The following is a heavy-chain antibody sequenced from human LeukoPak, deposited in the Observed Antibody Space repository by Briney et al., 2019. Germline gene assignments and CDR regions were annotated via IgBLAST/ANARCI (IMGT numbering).Heavy chain of an antibody. J-gene: IGHJ5*02. Sequence: SVRVSCKTSGGTFNTFGISWLRQAPGQGPEWMGGIIPIFGTANYAQKFQGRVTITADESTSTAYMELSSLRSEDTAVYYCARDYGDYAFTFDPWGQGTLVTVSS. V-gene: IGHV1-69*13. D-gene: IGHD4-17*01. CDR1: GGTFNTFG. CDR3: ARDYGDYAFTFDP. CDR2: IIPIFGTA.